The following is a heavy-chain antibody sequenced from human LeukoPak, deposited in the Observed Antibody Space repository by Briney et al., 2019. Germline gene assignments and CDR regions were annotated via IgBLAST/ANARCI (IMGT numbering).Heavy chain of an antibody. CDR3: ARDWQEPYDYYGMDV. CDR2: INAGNGDT. CDR1: GYTFTNYF. V-gene: IGHV1-3*01. J-gene: IGHJ6*02. Sequence: GESLKISCKTSGYTFTNYFMHWVRQAPGQSLEWVGLINAGNGDTKYSQKFQGRVTISRDTSASTAYMKLSSLISEDTAVYYCARDWQEPYDYYGMDVWGQGTTVTVSS.